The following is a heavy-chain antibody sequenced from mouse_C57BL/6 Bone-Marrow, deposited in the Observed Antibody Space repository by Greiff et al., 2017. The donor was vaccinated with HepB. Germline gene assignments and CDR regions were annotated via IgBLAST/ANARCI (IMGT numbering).Heavy chain of an antibody. CDR1: GFNIKNTY. CDR2: IDPANGNT. V-gene: IGHV14-3*01. J-gene: IGHJ4*01. CDR3: ALKPGGYYGSSYGYAMDY. D-gene: IGHD1-1*01. Sequence: VQLQQSVAELVRPGASVKLSCTASGFNIKNTYMHWVKQRPEQGLEWIGRIDPANGNTKYAPKFQGKATITADTSSNTAYLQLSSLTSEDTAIYYCALKPGGYYGSSYGYAMDYWGQGTSVTVSS.